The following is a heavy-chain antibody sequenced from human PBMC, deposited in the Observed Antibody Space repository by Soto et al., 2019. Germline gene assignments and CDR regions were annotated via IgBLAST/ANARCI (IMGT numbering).Heavy chain of an antibody. Sequence: PGGSLRLSCAASGFNVSNKYMSWVRQVPGKGPVWVSRINSDGNSTSYADSVKGRFTISRDNAKNTLYLQMNSLRAEDTAVYYSARGSNYFDYWGQGTLVTVSS. CDR2: INSDGNST. CDR3: ARGSNYFDY. J-gene: IGHJ4*02. CDR1: GFNVSNKY. V-gene: IGHV3-74*01.